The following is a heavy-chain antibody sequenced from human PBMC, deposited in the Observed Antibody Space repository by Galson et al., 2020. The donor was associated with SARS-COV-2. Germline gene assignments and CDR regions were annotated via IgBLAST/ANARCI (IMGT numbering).Heavy chain of an antibody. V-gene: IGHV4-59*01. CDR3: ARDRPYYYDNSGYQPSYGLDV. Sequence: SQTLSLTCTVSGASISSGYWNWIRQPPGKGLEWIGYAYSGGTTNYNPSLKSRVTMSLDTSKNQFSLRLTAVTAADSAVYFCARDRPYYYDNSGYQPSYGLDVWGHGTTITVSS. CDR1: GASISSGY. CDR2: AYSGGTT. D-gene: IGHD3-22*01. J-gene: IGHJ6*02.